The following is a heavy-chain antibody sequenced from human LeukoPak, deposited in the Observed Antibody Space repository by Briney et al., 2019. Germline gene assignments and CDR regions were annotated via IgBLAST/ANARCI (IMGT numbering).Heavy chain of an antibody. CDR2: ISWDGGST. D-gene: IGHD3-10*01. Sequence: GGSLRLSCAASGFTCDDYAMHWVRQAPGNGLEWGSLISWDGGSTYYADSVKGRFTISRDNSKNSLYLQMNSLRAEDTALYYCAKDMAAYYYSSGNIDYWGQGTLVTVSS. V-gene: IGHV3-43D*03. CDR1: GFTCDDYA. J-gene: IGHJ4*02. CDR3: AKDMAAYYYSSGNIDY.